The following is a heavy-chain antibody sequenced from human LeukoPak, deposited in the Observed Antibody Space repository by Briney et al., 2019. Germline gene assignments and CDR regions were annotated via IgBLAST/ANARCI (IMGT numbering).Heavy chain of an antibody. Sequence: ASVKVSCKASGYTFTGYYMHWLRQAPAQGLEWMGWINPNSGGTNYAQKFQGRVTMNRDTSISTAYMELSRLRSDDTAVYYCARGGSSPGGYAFDIWGQGTMVTVSS. CDR1: GYTFTGYY. CDR2: INPNSGGT. CDR3: ARGGSSPGGYAFDI. V-gene: IGHV1-2*02. D-gene: IGHD6-13*01. J-gene: IGHJ3*02.